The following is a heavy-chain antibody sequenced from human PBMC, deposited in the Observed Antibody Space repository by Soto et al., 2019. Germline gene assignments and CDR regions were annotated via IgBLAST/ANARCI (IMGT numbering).Heavy chain of an antibody. CDR2: ISNSGSSI. V-gene: IGHV3-48*01. CDR3: ARDYLWAFDI. J-gene: IGHJ3*02. Sequence: GGSLRLSCAASGFTFSAYTMHWVRQAPGKGLEWVSYISNSGSSIWYADSVKGRSTISRDNVKNSLYLQMNSLRAEDTAVYYCARDYLWAFDIWGQGTMVTVSS. CDR1: GFTFSAYT.